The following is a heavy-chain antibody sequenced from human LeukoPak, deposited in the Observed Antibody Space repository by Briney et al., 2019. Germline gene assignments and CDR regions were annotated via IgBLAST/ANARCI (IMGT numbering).Heavy chain of an antibody. V-gene: IGHV3-43*01. CDR2: LTWNGQIT. J-gene: IGHJ6*02. CDR1: GFSLHDYT. Sequence: GGSLRLSCEVSGFSLHDYTMHWVRQIPGKGLEWVALLTWNGQITSYGDSVKGRFTISRDNAKNALYLQMNSLRAEDTAVYYCARERASTVTTFYGMDVWGQGTTVTVSS. D-gene: IGHD4-17*01. CDR3: ARERASTVTTFYGMDV.